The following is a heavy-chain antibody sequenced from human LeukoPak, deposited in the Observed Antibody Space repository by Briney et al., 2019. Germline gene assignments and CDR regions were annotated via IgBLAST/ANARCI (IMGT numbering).Heavy chain of an antibody. CDR3: ATVPNYGDLDAFDI. V-gene: IGHV1-24*01. CDR1: GYTLTELS. Sequence: GASVKASCKVSGYTLTELSMHWVRQAPGKGLEWMGGFDPEDGETIYAQKFQGRVTMTEDTSTDTAYMELSSLRSEDTAVYYCATVPNYGDLDAFDIWGQGTMVTVSS. CDR2: FDPEDGET. D-gene: IGHD4-17*01. J-gene: IGHJ3*02.